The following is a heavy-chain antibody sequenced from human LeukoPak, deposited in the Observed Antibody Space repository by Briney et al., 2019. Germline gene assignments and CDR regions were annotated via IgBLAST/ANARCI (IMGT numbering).Heavy chain of an antibody. J-gene: IGHJ4*02. CDR1: VFTFSSYA. Sequence: PGGSLRLSCAASVFTFSSYAMSWVRQAPGKGLEWVSAISGSGGSTYYADSVKGRFTISRDNSKNTLYLQMNSLRAEDTAVYYCAKDDPLYGSGSYYTPITFDYWGQGTLVTVSS. CDR2: ISGSGGST. V-gene: IGHV3-23*01. CDR3: AKDDPLYGSGSYYTPITFDY. D-gene: IGHD3-10*01.